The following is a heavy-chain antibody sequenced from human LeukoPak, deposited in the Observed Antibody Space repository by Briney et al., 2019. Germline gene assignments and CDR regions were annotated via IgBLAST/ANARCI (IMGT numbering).Heavy chain of an antibody. CDR1: GFNVSSNY. CDR3: ARNYGLGSYYNVGFAY. D-gene: IGHD3-10*01. J-gene: IGHJ4*02. V-gene: IGHV3-53*01. Sequence: PGGSLRLSCAVSGFNVSSNYMTWVRQAPGKGLECVSVIYTGGQTYYAESVKGRFTISRENSKSTLYLQMNSLRAEDTAVYYCARNYGLGSYYNVGFAYWGQGTLVTVSS. CDR2: IYTGGQT.